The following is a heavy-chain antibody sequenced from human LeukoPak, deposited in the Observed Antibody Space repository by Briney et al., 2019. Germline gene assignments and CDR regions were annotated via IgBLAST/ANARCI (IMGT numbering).Heavy chain of an antibody. CDR1: GGTFSSYA. CDR3: ARGRPSYCSSTSCQGDYYYMDV. CDR2: IIPIFGTA. Sequence: SVKVSRKASGGTFSSYAISWVRQAPGQGLEWMGGIIPIFGTADYAQKFQGRVTITADESTSTAYMELSSLRSEDTAVYYCARGRPSYCSSTSCQGDYYYMDVWGKGTTVTVSS. J-gene: IGHJ6*03. D-gene: IGHD2-2*01. V-gene: IGHV1-69*01.